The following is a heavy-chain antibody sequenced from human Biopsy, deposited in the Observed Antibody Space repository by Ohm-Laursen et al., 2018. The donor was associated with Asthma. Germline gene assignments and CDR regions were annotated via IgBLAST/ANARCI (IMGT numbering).Heavy chain of an antibody. CDR3: ARDSAEWELLRYYYYGMDV. Sequence: SLRLSCAASGFSFNSYGMHWVRQAPGKGLEWVANIKQDGSEKYYVDSVKGRFTISRDNAKNSLYLQMNSLRAEDTAVYYCARDSAEWELLRYYYYGMDVWGQGTTVTVSS. CDR2: IKQDGSEK. D-gene: IGHD1-26*01. J-gene: IGHJ6*02. V-gene: IGHV3-7*01. CDR1: GFSFNSYG.